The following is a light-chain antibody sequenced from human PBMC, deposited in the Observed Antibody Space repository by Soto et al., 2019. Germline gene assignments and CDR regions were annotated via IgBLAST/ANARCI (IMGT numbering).Light chain of an antibody. Sequence: IQMTHSPSSLSASVGDIVTITFRASQSISSYLNWYQQKPGKAPKLLIYAASSLQSGVPSRFSGSGSGTDFTLTISSLQPEDFATYYCQQSYSTPWTFGQGTKVDIK. CDR2: AAS. CDR3: QQSYSTPWT. CDR1: QSISSY. J-gene: IGKJ1*01. V-gene: IGKV1-39*01.